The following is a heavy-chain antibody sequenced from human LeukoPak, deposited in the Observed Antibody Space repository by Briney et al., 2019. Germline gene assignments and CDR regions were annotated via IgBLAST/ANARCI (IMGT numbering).Heavy chain of an antibody. CDR1: GGTFSSYA. J-gene: IGHJ4*02. Sequence: GASVKVSCKASGGTFSSYAISWVRQAPGQGLEWMGGIIPIFGTANYAQKFQGRVTITADESTSTAYMELSSLRSEDTAVYYCARDYYGSGSSHLDYWGQGTLVTVSS. CDR3: ARDYYGSGSSHLDY. V-gene: IGHV1-69*01. D-gene: IGHD3-10*01. CDR2: IIPIFGTA.